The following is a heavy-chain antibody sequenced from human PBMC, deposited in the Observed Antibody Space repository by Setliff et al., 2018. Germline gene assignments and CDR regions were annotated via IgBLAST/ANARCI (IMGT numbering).Heavy chain of an antibody. CDR1: GGSIGPHY. V-gene: IGHV4-59*11. Sequence: SETLSLTCTVSGGSIGPHYWSWIRQAPGRGLEWIGHIFYSDTAKYNPSLESRAAISVDSSKNQFSLKLRSVTAADTAVYNCARDRSTVIRGVTSFFYYYMDVWGGGTTVTVSS. D-gene: IGHD3-10*01. J-gene: IGHJ6*03. CDR3: ARDRSTVIRGVTSFFYYYMDV. CDR2: IFYSDTA.